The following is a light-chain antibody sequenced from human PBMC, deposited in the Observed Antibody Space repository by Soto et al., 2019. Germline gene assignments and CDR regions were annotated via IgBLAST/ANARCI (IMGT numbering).Light chain of an antibody. CDR2: DVS. V-gene: IGKV3-20*01. CDR1: KRVRSSF. CDR3: QQYENSVMYT. J-gene: IGKJ2*01. Sequence: DIVLTQSPGTLSLSPGERATLSCRASKRVRSSFFAWYQQKPGQAPRLLIYDVSVRATGIPDRFSGSGSGTDFTLTINRLEPEDFAVYYCQQYENSVMYTFGQGTKLEIK.